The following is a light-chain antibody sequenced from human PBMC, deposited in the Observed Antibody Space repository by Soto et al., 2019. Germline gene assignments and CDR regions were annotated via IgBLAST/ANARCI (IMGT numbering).Light chain of an antibody. CDR3: QQRSNWIT. CDR2: GAS. J-gene: IGKJ5*01. Sequence: EIVLTQSPGTQSLSPGERATLSCRASQSVMSNYVAWYHQKPGQAPRLLIYGASSRATGIPDRFSGSGSGTDFTLTISSLEPEDFAVYYCQQRSNWITLGQGTRLEIK. V-gene: IGKV3D-20*02. CDR1: QSVMSNY.